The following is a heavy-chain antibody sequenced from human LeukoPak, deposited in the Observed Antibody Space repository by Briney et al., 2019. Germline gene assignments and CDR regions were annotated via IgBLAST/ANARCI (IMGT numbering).Heavy chain of an antibody. V-gene: IGHV4-59*12. CDR1: GGSISSYY. D-gene: IGHD6-13*01. CDR2: IYYSGST. Sequence: SETLSLTCTVSGGSISSYYWSWIRQPPGKGLEWIGSIYYSGSTNYNPSLKSRVTISVDTSKNQFSLKLSSVTAADTAVYYCARVQYSSSWYDDYWGQGTLVTVSS. J-gene: IGHJ4*02. CDR3: ARVQYSSSWYDDY.